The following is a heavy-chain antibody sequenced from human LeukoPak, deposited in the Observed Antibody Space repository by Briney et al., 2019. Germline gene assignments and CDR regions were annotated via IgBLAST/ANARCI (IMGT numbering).Heavy chain of an antibody. CDR1: GYTFTSYD. J-gene: IGHJ4*02. CDR3: ARDYHDSSGYYDY. D-gene: IGHD3-22*01. V-gene: IGHV1-8*01. Sequence: ASVKVSCKASGYTFTSYDINWVRQATGQGLEWMGWMNPNSGNTSYAQKFQGRVTMTRDTSTSTVYMELSSLRSEDTAVYYCARDYHDSSGYYDYWGQGTLVTVSS. CDR2: MNPNSGNT.